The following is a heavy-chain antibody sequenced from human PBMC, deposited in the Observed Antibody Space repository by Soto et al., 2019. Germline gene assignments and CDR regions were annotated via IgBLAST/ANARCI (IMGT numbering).Heavy chain of an antibody. V-gene: IGHV4-31*03. Sequence: QVQRQESGPGLVKPSQILSLTCTVSGGSISSGGYYWSWIRQHPGKGLEWIGYIYYSGSTYYNPSLKSRVTISVDTSKNQFSLKLSSVTAADTAVYYCARVCGGDCHYGMDVWGQGTTVTVSS. CDR3: ARVCGGDCHYGMDV. CDR1: GGSISSGGYY. D-gene: IGHD2-21*02. CDR2: IYYSGST. J-gene: IGHJ6*02.